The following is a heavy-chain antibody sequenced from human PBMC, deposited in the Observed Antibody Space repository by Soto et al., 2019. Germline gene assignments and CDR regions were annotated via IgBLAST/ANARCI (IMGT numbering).Heavy chain of an antibody. V-gene: IGHV1-69*13. J-gene: IGHJ6*02. CDR2: IIPIFGTA. CDR3: ARDTAARPLYYYYYYGMDV. Sequence: ASVKVSCKASGGTFSSYAISWVRQAPGQGLEWMGGIIPIFGTANYAQKFQGRVTITADESTSTAYMELSSLRSEDTAVYYCARDTAARPLYYYYYYGMDVWGQGTTVTV. CDR1: GGTFSSYA. D-gene: IGHD6-6*01.